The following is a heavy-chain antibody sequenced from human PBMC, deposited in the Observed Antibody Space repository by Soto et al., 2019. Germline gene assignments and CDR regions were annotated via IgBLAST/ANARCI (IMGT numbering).Heavy chain of an antibody. J-gene: IGHJ6*03. CDR2: ISAYNGNT. D-gene: IGHD6-19*01. Sequence: QDQLVQSGVEVKKPGASVKVSCKASGYSFTNYGITWVRQAPGQGVEWMGWISAYNGNTNYAKKFKGIVTMNTDASTSTAYLELRSLRSGDTAVYYCARDRGVAPPVAGNTHYYYYMDVWGKGTTVTLSS. CDR1: GYSFTNYG. V-gene: IGHV1-18*01. CDR3: ARDRGVAPPVAGNTHYYYYMDV.